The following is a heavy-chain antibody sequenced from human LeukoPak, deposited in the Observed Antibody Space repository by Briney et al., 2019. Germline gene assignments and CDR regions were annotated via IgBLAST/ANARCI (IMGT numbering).Heavy chain of an antibody. CDR1: GFTVSSNY. CDR3: AKDHLRRVIVPAAIDY. D-gene: IGHD2-2*01. V-gene: IGHV3-53*05. J-gene: IGHJ4*02. CDR2: IYSGDST. Sequence: GGSLRLSCAASGFTVSSNYMSWVRQAPGKGLEWVSVIYSGDSTYYADSVKGRFTISRDNSKNTLYLQMNSLRAEGPAVYYCAKDHLRRVIVPAAIDYWGQGTLVTVSS.